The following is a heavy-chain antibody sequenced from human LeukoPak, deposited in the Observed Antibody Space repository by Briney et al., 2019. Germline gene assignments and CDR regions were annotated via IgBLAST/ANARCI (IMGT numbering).Heavy chain of an antibody. CDR2: INGGGGST. J-gene: IGHJ4*02. CDR1: GFTFSTYA. V-gene: IGHV3-23*01. CDR3: AKRFGSGWPYDY. D-gene: IGHD6-19*01. Sequence: GGSLRLSCAASGFTFSTYAMSWVRQAPGKGLEWVSLINGGGGSTYYADSVKGRFTISRDNSKNALYLQMNSLRAEDTAVYYCAKRFGSGWPYDYWGQGTLVTVSS.